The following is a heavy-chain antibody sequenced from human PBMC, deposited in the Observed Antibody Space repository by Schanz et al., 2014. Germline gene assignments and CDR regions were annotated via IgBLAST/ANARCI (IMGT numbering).Heavy chain of an antibody. CDR3: AKGRFGELSAFDI. CDR2: MNESHSTI. D-gene: IGHD3-10*01. CDR1: GFSFSSYA. J-gene: IGHJ3*02. V-gene: IGHV3-23*01. Sequence: EVHLLESGGGLVQPGGSLRLSCAASGFSFSSYAMGWVRQARGKGLEWVSAMNESHSTIYYADSVRGRFTISRDNSKSTLYVEMDSLRVEDTAVYYCAKGRFGELSAFDIWGQGTMVTVSS.